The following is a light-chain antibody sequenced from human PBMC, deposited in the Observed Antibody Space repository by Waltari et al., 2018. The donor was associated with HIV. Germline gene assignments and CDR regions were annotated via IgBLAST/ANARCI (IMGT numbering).Light chain of an antibody. CDR1: QDIRHS. CDR2: GAS. V-gene: IGKV1-NL1*01. CDR3: QQYYTTPS. Sequence: DIQVTQSPSSLSASLRGRVNITCRASQDIRHSIAWYQHSPGKAPKLLLYGASRLENGVPPRFSGGGSGADYTLTITSLQREDIATYYCQQYYTTPSFGQGTKLEIK. J-gene: IGKJ2*01.